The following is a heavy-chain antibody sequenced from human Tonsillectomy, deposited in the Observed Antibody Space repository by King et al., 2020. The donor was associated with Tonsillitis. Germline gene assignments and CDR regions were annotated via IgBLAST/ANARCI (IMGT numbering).Heavy chain of an antibody. CDR2: IYYTGRT. Sequence: QLQESGPGLVKPSETLSLTCTVSGGSISSTSYYWAWIRQPPGKGPEWIGSIYYTGRTYYNPSLKSRVTISVDTSKNQFCLNLSSVTAADTAVYYCARRSVDPTVPGLDWYFDLWGRGTLVTVSS. CDR3: ARRSVDPTVPGLDWYFDL. D-gene: IGHD1-1*01. J-gene: IGHJ2*01. V-gene: IGHV4-39*07. CDR1: GGSISSTSYY.